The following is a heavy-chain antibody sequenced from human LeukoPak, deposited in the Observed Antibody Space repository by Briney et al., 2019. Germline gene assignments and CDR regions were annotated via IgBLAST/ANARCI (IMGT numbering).Heavy chain of an antibody. D-gene: IGHD3-22*01. J-gene: IGHJ4*02. V-gene: IGHV4-34*01. CDR3: ARLPRITMIVVPR. Sequence: PSETLSLTCAVYGGSFSGCYWSWIRQPPGKGLEWIGEINHSGSTNYNPSLKSRVTISVDTSKNQFSLKLSSVTAADTAVYYCARLPRITMIVVPRWGQGTLVTVSS. CDR1: GGSFSGCY. CDR2: INHSGST.